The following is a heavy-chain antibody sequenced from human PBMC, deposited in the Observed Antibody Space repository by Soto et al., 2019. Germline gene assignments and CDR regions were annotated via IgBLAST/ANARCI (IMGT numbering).Heavy chain of an antibody. CDR3: ALWDYVWGSYRYTRPNCSDP. CDR1: GGSFSGYY. D-gene: IGHD3-16*02. J-gene: IGHJ5*02. Sequence: SETLSLTCAVYGGSFSGYYWSWIRQPPGKGLEWIGEINHSGSTNYNPSLKSRVTISVDTSKNQFSLKLSSVTAADTAVYYCALWDYVWGSYRYTRPNCSDPWGQGTLVTVSS. CDR2: INHSGST. V-gene: IGHV4-34*01.